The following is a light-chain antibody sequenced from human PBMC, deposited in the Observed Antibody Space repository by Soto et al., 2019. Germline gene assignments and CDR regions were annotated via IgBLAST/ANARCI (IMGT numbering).Light chain of an antibody. V-gene: IGLV2-23*01. Sequence: QSDLTHPAYVSGSPGQSITLSYTGTSSNVGSYNLVSLHQHHPGKAPQLRFYEGSKRPSGVSNRFSGSKSGNTASLTISGLQAEDEADYYCCSYAGSRGLVFGGGTKVTVL. J-gene: IGLJ2*01. CDR1: SSNVGSYNL. CDR3: CSYAGSRGLV. CDR2: EGS.